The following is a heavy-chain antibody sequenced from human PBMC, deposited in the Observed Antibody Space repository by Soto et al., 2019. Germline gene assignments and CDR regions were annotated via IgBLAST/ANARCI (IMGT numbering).Heavy chain of an antibody. Sequence: PSETLSLTCTVSGGPVTSRTYYWSWIRQPPGKGLEWIGEIYYTGSTNYNPSLKSRVTISLDTSKNQFSLNLSSVTAADTAVYYCASAPGETGKRTYFDYWGQGTLVTVSS. D-gene: IGHD1-1*01. J-gene: IGHJ4*02. CDR2: IYYTGST. CDR3: ASAPGETGKRTYFDY. V-gene: IGHV4-61*01. CDR1: GGPVTSRTYY.